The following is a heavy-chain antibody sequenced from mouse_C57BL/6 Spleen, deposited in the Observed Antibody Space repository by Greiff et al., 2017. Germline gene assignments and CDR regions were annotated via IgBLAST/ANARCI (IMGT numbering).Heavy chain of an antibody. CDR1: GFTFSSYA. CDR3: ARDKGYYYGSSGGYFDV. Sequence: EVKLVESGGGLVKPGGSLKLSCAASGFTFSSYAMSWVRQTPEKRLEWVATISDGGSYTYYPDNVKGRFTISRDNAKNNLYLQMSQLKSEDTAMYYCARDKGYYYGSSGGYFDVWGTGTTVTVSS. CDR2: ISDGGSYT. V-gene: IGHV5-4*01. J-gene: IGHJ1*03. D-gene: IGHD1-1*01.